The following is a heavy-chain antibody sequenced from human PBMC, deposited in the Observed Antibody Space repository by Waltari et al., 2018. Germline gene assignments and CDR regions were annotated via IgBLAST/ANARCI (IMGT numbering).Heavy chain of an antibody. CDR1: GGTFSSYA. Sequence: QVQLVQSGAEVKKPGSSVKVSCKASGGTFSSYAISWVRQAPGQGLEWMGGIIPIFGTANYAQKFQGRVTITTDESTSTAYMELSSLRSEDTAVYYCARVSIAARPGSYYYYYMDVWGKGTTVTVSS. D-gene: IGHD6-6*01. J-gene: IGHJ6*03. CDR2: IIPIFGTA. CDR3: ARVSIAARPGSYYYYYMDV. V-gene: IGHV1-69*05.